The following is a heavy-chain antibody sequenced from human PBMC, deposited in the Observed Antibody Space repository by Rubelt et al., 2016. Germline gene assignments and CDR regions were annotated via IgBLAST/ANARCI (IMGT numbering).Heavy chain of an antibody. V-gene: IGHV1-18*01. CDR3: ARGYEFWSGYRNFDY. CDR1: GYTFSNYG. D-gene: IGHD3-3*01. J-gene: IGHJ4*02. Sequence: QVQLVQSGAEVKKPGASVKVSCKASGYTFSNYGISWVRQAPGQGLQWMGWISAYNGNTKYAQNLQGRVTMTTDTSTSTAYMELRSLRSDDTAVYYCARGYEFWSGYRNFDYWGQGTLVIVSS. CDR2: ISAYNGNT.